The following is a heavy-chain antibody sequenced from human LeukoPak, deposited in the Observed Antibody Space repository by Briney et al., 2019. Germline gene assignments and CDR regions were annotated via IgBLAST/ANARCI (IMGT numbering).Heavy chain of an antibody. V-gene: IGHV3-53*01. CDR1: AFSDKSNY. CDR2: SYSGGST. CDR3: ASRHCSGENCYAGPLDF. Sequence: TGGTLRLSCVASAFSDKSNYMSWVRQAPGKGLEWVSVSYSGGSTYYEDSVKGRFTVSSGVSKNTLYLQMNNLRGEDTAVYYCASRHCSGENCYAGPLDFWGQGIQVTVSS. D-gene: IGHD2-8*02. J-gene: IGHJ4*02.